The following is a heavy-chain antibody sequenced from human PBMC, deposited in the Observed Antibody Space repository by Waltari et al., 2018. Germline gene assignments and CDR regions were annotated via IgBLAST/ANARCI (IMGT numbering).Heavy chain of an antibody. Sequence: EVQLLESGGGLVQPGGSLRLSCAASGFTFSSYAMSWVRQAPGKGLEWVSAISGRGGSTYYADSVKGRFTISRDNSKNTLYLQMNSLRAEDTAVYYCATYDFWSGYHRDYGMDVWGQGTTVTVSS. D-gene: IGHD3-3*01. CDR1: GFTFSSYA. V-gene: IGHV3-23*01. CDR3: ATYDFWSGYHRDYGMDV. J-gene: IGHJ6*02. CDR2: ISGRGGST.